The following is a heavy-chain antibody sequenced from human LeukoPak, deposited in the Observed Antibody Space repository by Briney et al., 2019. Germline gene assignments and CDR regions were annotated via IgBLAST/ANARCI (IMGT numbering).Heavy chain of an antibody. CDR3: ARDLGSSWAGLNYFDY. CDR2: ISTDSRYI. J-gene: IGHJ4*02. CDR1: GFTFSSYS. D-gene: IGHD6-13*01. V-gene: IGHV3-21*04. Sequence: GGSLRLSCAASGFTFSSYSLTWVRQAPGKGLEWVSDISTDSRYIYYADSVQGRFTISRDNAQRSLYLQMNSLRAEDTAVHYCARDLGSSWAGLNYFDYWGQGTLVTVSS.